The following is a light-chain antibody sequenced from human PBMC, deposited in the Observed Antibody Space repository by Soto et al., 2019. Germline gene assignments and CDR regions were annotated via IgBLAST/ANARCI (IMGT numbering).Light chain of an antibody. CDR3: ETWDINTHVV. CDR1: SGHSSYI. Sequence: QLVLTQSSSASASLGSSVKLTCTLSSGHSSYIIAWHQQQPGKAPRYLMKLEGSGSYNKGSGVPDRFSGSSSGADRYLTISNLQFEDEADYYCETWDINTHVVFGGATKLTVL. V-gene: IGLV4-60*02. J-gene: IGLJ2*01. CDR2: LEGSGSY.